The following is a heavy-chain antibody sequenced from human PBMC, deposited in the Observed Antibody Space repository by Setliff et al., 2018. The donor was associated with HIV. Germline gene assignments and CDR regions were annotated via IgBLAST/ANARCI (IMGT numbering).Heavy chain of an antibody. CDR1: GDSMSGYY. Sequence: KPSESLSLTCAVSGDSMSGYYWSWIRQSPGKKLEWIGYIHTSGSTNYNPSLKSRVTISLDTSNDRFSLRLSSVTAADTAVYYCARHNHYDNALDYWGQGTLVTVSS. J-gene: IGHJ4*02. D-gene: IGHD3-22*01. CDR2: IHTSGST. V-gene: IGHV4-59*08. CDR3: ARHNHYDNALDY.